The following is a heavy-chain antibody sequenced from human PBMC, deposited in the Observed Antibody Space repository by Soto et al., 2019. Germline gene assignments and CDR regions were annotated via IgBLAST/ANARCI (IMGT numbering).Heavy chain of an antibody. CDR1: GFTFSSYA. D-gene: IGHD3-10*01. CDR2: ISGSGGST. Sequence: GGSLRLSCAASGFTFSSYAMSWVRQAPGKGLEWVSAISGSGGSTYYADSVKGRFTISRDNSKNTLYLQMNSLRAEDTAVYYCATGTADYYGSGTRGAFDIWGQGTMVTVSS. CDR3: ATGTADYYGSGTRGAFDI. V-gene: IGHV3-23*01. J-gene: IGHJ3*02.